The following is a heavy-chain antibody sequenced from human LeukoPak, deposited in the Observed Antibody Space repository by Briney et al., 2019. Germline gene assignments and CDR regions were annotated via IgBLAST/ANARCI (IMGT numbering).Heavy chain of an antibody. CDR1: GFTFSSYS. J-gene: IGHJ6*02. V-gene: IGHV3-21*04. CDR2: ISSSSSYI. Sequence: GGSLRLSCAASGFTFSSYSMNWVRQAPGKGLEWVSSISSSSSYIYYADSVKGRFTISRDNAKNSLYLQMNSLRAEDTALYYCAKDRESYYYYGMDVWGQGTTVTVSS. CDR3: AKDRESYYYYGMDV.